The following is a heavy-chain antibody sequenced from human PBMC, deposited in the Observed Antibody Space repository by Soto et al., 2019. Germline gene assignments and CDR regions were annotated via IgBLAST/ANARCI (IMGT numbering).Heavy chain of an antibody. CDR2: VYYTGST. V-gene: IGHV4-59*01. CDR1: GDSISTFY. CDR3: ARGRTVRNYADDSSDYFYFFDY. D-gene: IGHD3-22*01. J-gene: IGHJ4*02. Sequence: VSGDSISTFYWGWMRQSPGKELEWIGYVYYTGSTNYNPSLKSRVTISVDRSKNQFSLKLTSANAADTAVYYCARGRTVRNYADDSSDYFYFFDYWGQGTQVTVSS.